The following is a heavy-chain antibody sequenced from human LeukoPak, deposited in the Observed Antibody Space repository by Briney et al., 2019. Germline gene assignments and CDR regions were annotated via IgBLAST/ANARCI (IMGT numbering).Heavy chain of an antibody. CDR3: ARDDDGDYVGAFDI. D-gene: IGHD4-17*01. CDR2: IYHSGST. J-gene: IGHJ3*02. CDR1: GGSISSGGYS. V-gene: IGHV4-30-2*01. Sequence: SQTLSLTCAVSGGSISSGGYSWSWIRQPPGKGLEWIGYIYHSGSTYYNPSLKSRVTISVDRSKNQFSLKLSSVTAAGTAVYYCARDDDGDYVGAFDIWGQGTMVTVSS.